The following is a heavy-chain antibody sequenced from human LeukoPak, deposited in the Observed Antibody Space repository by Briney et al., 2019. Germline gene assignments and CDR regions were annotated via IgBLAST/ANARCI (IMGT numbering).Heavy chain of an antibody. CDR3: AKGTSSWYLGWFDP. Sequence: PGGSLRLSCAASGFIVSSNHMNWVRQAPGKGLEWVSAISGSGGSTYYADSVKGRFTISRDNSKSTLYLQMNSLRAEDTAVYYCAKGTSSWYLGWFDPWGQGTLVTVSS. D-gene: IGHD6-13*01. V-gene: IGHV3-23*01. CDR1: GFIVSSNH. CDR2: ISGSGGST. J-gene: IGHJ5*02.